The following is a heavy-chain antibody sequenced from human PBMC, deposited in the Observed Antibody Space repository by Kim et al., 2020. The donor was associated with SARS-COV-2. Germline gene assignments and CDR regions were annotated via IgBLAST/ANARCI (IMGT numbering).Heavy chain of an antibody. CDR1: GGSISSSSYY. CDR3: ARHYYGSGHIGGGDDY. CDR2: IYYSGST. D-gene: IGHD3-10*01. J-gene: IGHJ4*02. V-gene: IGHV4-39*01. Sequence: SETLSLTCTVSGGSISSSSYYWGWIRQPPGKGLEWIGSIYYSGSTYYNPSLKSRVTISVDTSKNQFSLKLSSVTAADTAVYYCARHYYGSGHIGGGDDYWGQGTLVTVSS.